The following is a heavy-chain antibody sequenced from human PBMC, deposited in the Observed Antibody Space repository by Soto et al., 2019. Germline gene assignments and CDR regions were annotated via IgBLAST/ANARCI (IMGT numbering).Heavy chain of an antibody. CDR3: AEHETYYLYAMYV. D-gene: IGHD2-21*01. V-gene: IGHV3-30*03. J-gene: IGHJ6*02. Sequence: QVQLVESGGGVVQPGRSLRLSCAASGFTFTNYAMHWVRQAPGKGLEWVALISYGGSNKNYADSVKGRFTISRDNSKNTLYLQMNGLIAEDTAVYYCAEHETYYLYAMYVWGQGTTVAVCS. CDR1: GFTFTNYA. CDR2: ISYGGSNK.